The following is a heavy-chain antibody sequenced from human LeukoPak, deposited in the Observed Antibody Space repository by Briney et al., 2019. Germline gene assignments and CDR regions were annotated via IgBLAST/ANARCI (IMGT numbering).Heavy chain of an antibody. CDR1: GFTFSTYV. Sequence: GGSLRLSCSVSGFTFSTYVMHWVRQAPGKGLEYVSAISSNGDNTYYADSVKGRFTISRDNSKNTLYLQMSSLRTGDTAVYYCVRGTGYWGQGILVTVSS. V-gene: IGHV3-64D*06. CDR3: VRGTGY. J-gene: IGHJ4*02. CDR2: ISSNGDNT.